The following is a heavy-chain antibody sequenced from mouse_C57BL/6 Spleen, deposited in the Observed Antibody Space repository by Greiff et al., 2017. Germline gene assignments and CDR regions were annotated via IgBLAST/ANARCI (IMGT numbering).Heavy chain of an antibody. Sequence: QVQLKQSGPELVKPGASVKISCKASGYAFSSSWMNWVKQRPGKGLEWIGRIYPGDGDTNYNGKFKGKATLTADKSSSTAYMQLSSLTSEDSAVYFCARYYYDYFDYWGQGTTLTVSS. D-gene: IGHD1-1*01. V-gene: IGHV1-82*01. CDR1: GYAFSSSW. CDR2: IYPGDGDT. CDR3: ARYYYDYFDY. J-gene: IGHJ2*01.